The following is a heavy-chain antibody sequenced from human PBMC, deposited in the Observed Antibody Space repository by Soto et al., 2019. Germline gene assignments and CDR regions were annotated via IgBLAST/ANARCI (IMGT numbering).Heavy chain of an antibody. D-gene: IGHD3-9*01. V-gene: IGHV3-23*01. J-gene: IGHJ4*02. CDR3: AKDREILTGYYIAY. Sequence: EVQLLESGGGLVQPGGSLRLSCAASGFTFSSYAMTWVRQTPGKGLEWVSAISGSGGTTYYADSVKGRFTISRDNSKNPLYLQMNSLRAEDSALYYCAKDREILTGYYIAYWGQGTLVTVSS. CDR2: ISGSGGTT. CDR1: GFTFSSYA.